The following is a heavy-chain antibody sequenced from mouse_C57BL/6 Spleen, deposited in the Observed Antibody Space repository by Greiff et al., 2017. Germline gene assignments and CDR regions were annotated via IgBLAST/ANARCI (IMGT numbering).Heavy chain of an antibody. V-gene: IGHV1-85*01. Sequence: QVQLKESGPELVKPGASVKLSCKASGYTFTSYDINWVKQRPGQGLEWIGWIYPRDGSTKYNEKFKGKATLTVDTSSSTEYMELHSLTSEDSAVYFCARYDSSGYGYYAMDYGGQGTSVTVSS. D-gene: IGHD3-2*02. CDR3: ARYDSSGYGYYAMDY. CDR1: GYTFTSYD. J-gene: IGHJ4*01. CDR2: IYPRDGST.